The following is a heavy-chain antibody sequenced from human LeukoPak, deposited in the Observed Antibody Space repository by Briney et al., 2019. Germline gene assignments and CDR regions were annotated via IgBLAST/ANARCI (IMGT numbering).Heavy chain of an antibody. CDR3: AGGSGWPHFDY. D-gene: IGHD6-19*01. V-gene: IGHV4-59*01. Sequence: SETLSLTCTVSGGSISSYYWSWIRQPPGKGLEWIGYIYDSGSTNYNPSLKSRVTISVDTSKNQFSLNLSSVTAADTAVYYCAGGSGWPHFDYRGQGALVTVSS. CDR2: IYDSGST. CDR1: GGSISSYY. J-gene: IGHJ4*02.